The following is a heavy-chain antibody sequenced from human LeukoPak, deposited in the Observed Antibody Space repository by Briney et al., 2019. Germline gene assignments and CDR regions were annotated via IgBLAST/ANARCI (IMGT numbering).Heavy chain of an antibody. CDR1: GFTFSSYS. V-gene: IGHV3-21*01. J-gene: IGHJ4*02. Sequence: PGGSLRLSCAASGFTFSSYSMNWVRQAPGKGLEWVSSISSSSSYIYYADSVKGRFTISRDNAKNSLYLQMNSLRAEDTAVYYCARVAAGKINYFDYWGQGTLVTVSS. CDR2: ISSSSSYI. D-gene: IGHD6-19*01. CDR3: ARVAAGKINYFDY.